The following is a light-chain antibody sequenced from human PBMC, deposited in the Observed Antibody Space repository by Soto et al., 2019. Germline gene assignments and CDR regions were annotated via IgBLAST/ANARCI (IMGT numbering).Light chain of an antibody. CDR2: DVS. CDR1: SSDVGGYNY. V-gene: IGLV2-14*01. CDR3: SSYTRSSTPYV. Sequence: QSVLTQPASVSGSPGQSISISCTGTSSDVGGYNYVSWYQQHPGKAPKLMIYDVSNRPSGVSNRFSGSESGNTASLTISGLQAEDEADYYCSSYTRSSTPYVFGTGNKVTVL. J-gene: IGLJ1*01.